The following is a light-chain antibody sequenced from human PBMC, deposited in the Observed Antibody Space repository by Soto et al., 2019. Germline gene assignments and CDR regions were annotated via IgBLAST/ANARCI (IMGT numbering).Light chain of an antibody. Sequence: EIVLTQSPGTLSLSPGDRATLSCRASQSLSSTYLAWYQQKAGQAPRLLIYGASNRATGIPDRFSGSGSGTDFTLTISRLEPEDFAVYYCQQYGSSPVAFGPGTKVHIK. CDR3: QQYGSSPVA. CDR1: QSLSSTY. V-gene: IGKV3-20*01. CDR2: GAS. J-gene: IGKJ3*01.